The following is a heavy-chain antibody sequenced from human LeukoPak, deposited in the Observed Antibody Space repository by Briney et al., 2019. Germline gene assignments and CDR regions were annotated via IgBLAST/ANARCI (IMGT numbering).Heavy chain of an antibody. J-gene: IGHJ4*02. CDR2: INAYNGNT. Sequence: ASVKVSCKASGYTFSSYGITWVRQAPGQGLEWMGWINAYNGNTYYAQKLQGRVTMTTDTSTSTAYMELSSLRSEDAAVYYCARDHDFWGGFAYWGQGTQVTVSS. CDR1: GYTFSSYG. CDR3: ARDHDFWGGFAY. D-gene: IGHD3-3*01. V-gene: IGHV1-18*01.